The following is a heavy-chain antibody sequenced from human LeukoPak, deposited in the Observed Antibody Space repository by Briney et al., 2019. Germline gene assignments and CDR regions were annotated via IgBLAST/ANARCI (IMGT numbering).Heavy chain of an antibody. CDR1: GGSVSSGSYY. CDR3: ARDWNQLWFNY. CDR2: IHYSGST. D-gene: IGHD3-10*01. V-gene: IGHV4-61*01. Sequence: PSETLSLTCTVSGGSVSSGSYYWSWIRQPPEKGLEWIGYIHYSGSTNYNPSLKSRVTISVDTSKNQFSLKLRFVTAVDTAVYYCARDWNQLWFNYWGQGTLVTVSS. J-gene: IGHJ4*02.